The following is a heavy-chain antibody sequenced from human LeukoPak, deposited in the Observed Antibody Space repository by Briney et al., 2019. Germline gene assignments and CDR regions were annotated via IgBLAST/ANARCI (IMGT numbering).Heavy chain of an antibody. CDR1: GFTFSGSA. J-gene: IGHJ4*02. CDR2: IRSKANSYAT. D-gene: IGHD3-10*01. CDR3: TRLIGSGSQNFDY. V-gene: IGHV3-73*01. Sequence: GGSLRLSCAASGFTFSGSAMHWVRQASGKGLEWVGRIRSKANSYATAYAASVKGRFTISRDDSKSTAYLQMNSLKTEDTAVYYCTRLIGSGSQNFDYWGQGTLVTVSS.